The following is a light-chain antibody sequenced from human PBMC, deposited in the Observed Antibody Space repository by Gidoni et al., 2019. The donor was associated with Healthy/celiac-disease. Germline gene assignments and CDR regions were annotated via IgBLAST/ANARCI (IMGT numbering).Light chain of an antibody. CDR2: AAS. V-gene: IGKV1-39*01. CDR3: QQSYSTPFT. CDR1: QSISSY. Sequence: DIQMTQSPSSLSASVGDRVTITCRASQSISSYLNWYQQKPGKAPKLLIYAASSLQSGVPSRFSGSGSGTDFTLTISSLQPEEFATYYCQQSYSTPFTCGPGTKVEIK. J-gene: IGKJ3*01.